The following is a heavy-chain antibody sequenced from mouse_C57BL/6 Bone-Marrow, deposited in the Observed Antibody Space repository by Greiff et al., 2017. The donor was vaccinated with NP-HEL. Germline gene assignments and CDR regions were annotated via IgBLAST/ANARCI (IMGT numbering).Heavy chain of an antibody. CDR2: IRLKSDNYAT. CDR3: TRDPLTYGRGDWFAY. Sequence: DVMLVESGGGLVQPGGSMKLSCVASGFTFSNYWMNWVRQSPEKGLEWVAQIRLKSDNYATHYAESVKGRFTISRDDSKSSVYLQMNNLRAEDTGIYYCTRDPLTYGRGDWFAYWGQGTLVTVSA. J-gene: IGHJ3*01. V-gene: IGHV6-3*01. CDR1: GFTFSNYW. D-gene: IGHD1-1*01.